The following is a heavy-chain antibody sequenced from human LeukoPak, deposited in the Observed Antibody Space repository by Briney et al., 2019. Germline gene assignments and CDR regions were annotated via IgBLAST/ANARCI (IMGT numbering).Heavy chain of an antibody. CDR3: ARVPLIVGATADDY. Sequence: VASVKVSCKASGYTFTGYYMHWVRQAPGQGLEWMGWINPNSGGTNYAQKFQGRVTMTRDTSISTAYMELSRLRSDDTAVYYCARVPLIVGATADDYWGQGTLVTVSS. CDR1: GYTFTGYY. V-gene: IGHV1-2*02. J-gene: IGHJ4*02. CDR2: INPNSGGT. D-gene: IGHD1-26*01.